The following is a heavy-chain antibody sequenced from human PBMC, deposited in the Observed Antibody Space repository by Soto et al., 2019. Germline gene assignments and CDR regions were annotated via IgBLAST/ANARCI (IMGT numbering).Heavy chain of an antibody. V-gene: IGHV1-69*06. CDR2: IIPIFGTA. Sequence: GASVKVSCKASGGTFSSYAISWVRQAPGQGLEWMGGIIPIFGTANYAQKFQGRVTITADKSTSTAYMELSSLRSEDTAVYYCARAAGSLPPGTIARNYYYYYGMDVWGQGPTVTVYS. J-gene: IGHJ6*02. D-gene: IGHD3-3*01. CDR3: ARAAGSLPPGTIARNYYYYYGMDV. CDR1: GGTFSSYA.